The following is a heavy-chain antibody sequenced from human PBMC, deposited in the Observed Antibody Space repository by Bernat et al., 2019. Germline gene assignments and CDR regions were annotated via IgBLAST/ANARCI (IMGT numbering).Heavy chain of an antibody. CDR2: IKHDGSEK. CDR1: GFTFSTYW. V-gene: IGHV3-7*03. CDR3: TRGLGGF. Sequence: EVQLVESGGGLVQPGGSLRLSCSASGFTFSTYWMIWVRQAPGKGLEWVANIKHDGSEKYYVDSVKGRFSSSRDNAKNTLYMQMNSLRGEDTAVYYCTRGLGGFWGQGTLVTVSS. J-gene: IGHJ4*02.